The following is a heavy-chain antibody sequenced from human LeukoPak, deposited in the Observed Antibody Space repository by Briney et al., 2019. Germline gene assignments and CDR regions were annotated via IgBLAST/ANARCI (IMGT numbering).Heavy chain of an antibody. J-gene: IGHJ4*02. CDR3: AREWYQLLYPSQWYFDH. V-gene: IGHV4-4*07. CDR2: IYTSGST. D-gene: IGHD2-2*02. Sequence: SETLSLTCAVYGGSFSGYYWSWVRQPAGKGLEWIGRIYTSGSTNYNPSLKSRVTMSVDTSKNQFSLKLSSVTAADTAVYYCAREWYQLLYPSQWYFDHWGQGTLVTVSS. CDR1: GGSFSGYY.